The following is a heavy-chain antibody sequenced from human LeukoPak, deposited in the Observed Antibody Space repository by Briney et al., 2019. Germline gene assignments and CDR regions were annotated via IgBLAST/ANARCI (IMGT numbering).Heavy chain of an antibody. D-gene: IGHD2-21*02. CDR3: ARHNLGYCDGGDCPYYFDY. CDR2: IYYRGGA. Sequence: PSETLSLTCTVSSGSISGYYWSWIRQPPEKGLEWIGYIYYRGGANYSPFLNSRVTISVDTSKNQFSLKLTSVTAADTAMYYCARHNLGYCDGGDCPYYFDYWGQGVLVTVSS. CDR1: SGSISGYY. V-gene: IGHV4-59*08. J-gene: IGHJ4*02.